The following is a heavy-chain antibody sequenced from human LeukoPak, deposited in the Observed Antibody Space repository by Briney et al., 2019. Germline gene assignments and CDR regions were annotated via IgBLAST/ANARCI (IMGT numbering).Heavy chain of an antibody. V-gene: IGHV3-30-3*01. J-gene: IGHJ3*02. CDR1: GFTFSNAW. D-gene: IGHD3-10*01. CDR2: TSYDESNK. CDR3: ARPQYYYGSGNYAFDI. Sequence: PGGSLRLSCAASGFTFSNAWMSWVRQAPGKGLEWVAVTSYDESNKDYADSVKGRFTISRDNSKNTLYLQMNSLRAEDTAVYYCARPQYYYGSGNYAFDIWGQGTMVTVSS.